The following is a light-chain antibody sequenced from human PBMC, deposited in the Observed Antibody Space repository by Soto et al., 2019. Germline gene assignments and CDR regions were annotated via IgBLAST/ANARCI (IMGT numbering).Light chain of an antibody. Sequence: DIQMTQSPATLSASVGDRVTVTCRAGQRISTSLAWYQHKSGKAPKLLIYKASSLQTGVPSRFSGSGSGTAFTLTISNLQPDDFATYFCQQYNTYPWTFGQGTKVEIK. CDR1: QRISTS. V-gene: IGKV1-5*03. J-gene: IGKJ1*01. CDR2: KAS. CDR3: QQYNTYPWT.